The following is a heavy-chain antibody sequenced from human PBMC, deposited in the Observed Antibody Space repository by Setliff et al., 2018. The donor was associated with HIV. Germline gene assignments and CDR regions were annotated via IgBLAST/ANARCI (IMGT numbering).Heavy chain of an antibody. V-gene: IGHV3-11*04. Sequence: PGGSLRLSCAASGFTFSDYYMSWIRQAPGKGLEWVSYISGSGSTIYYADSVKGRFTISRDNAKKSLYLEMNNLRAEDTAVYSCAKDLTYYYDSSGYGINPSWGQGTLVTVSS. CDR3: AKDLTYYYDSSGYGINPS. J-gene: IGHJ4*02. CDR1: GFTFSDYY. CDR2: ISGSGSTI. D-gene: IGHD3-22*01.